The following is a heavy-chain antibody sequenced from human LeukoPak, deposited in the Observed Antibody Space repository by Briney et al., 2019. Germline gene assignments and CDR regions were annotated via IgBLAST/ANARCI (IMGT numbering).Heavy chain of an antibody. V-gene: IGHV4-59*01. J-gene: IGHJ3*02. Sequence: SETLSLTCTVSCGSISNYYWSWIRQPPGKGLEWIGYIYYSGSTNYNPSLKSRVAISVDTSKNQFSLKLSSVTAADTALYYCARHYSSTWYGAFHIWGQGTMVTVSS. D-gene: IGHD6-13*01. CDR3: ARHYSSTWYGAFHI. CDR1: CGSISNYY. CDR2: IYYSGST.